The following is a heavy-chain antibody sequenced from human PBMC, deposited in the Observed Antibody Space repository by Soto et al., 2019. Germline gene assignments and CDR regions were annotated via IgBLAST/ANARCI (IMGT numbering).Heavy chain of an antibody. CDR1: GFTFRWFG. CDR2: ISNDGSNE. Sequence: GVSLRLSCAGSGFTFRWFGMNWVRQSPGKGLEWVARISNDGSNEYYVDSVKGRFTISRDNSKNTLYLQMDSLRAEDTAVYYCAKGEIRGIIPYYFDYWVLGTLVIVSS. V-gene: IGHV3-30*18. D-gene: IGHD3-10*01. J-gene: IGHJ4*02. CDR3: AKGEIRGIIPYYFDY.